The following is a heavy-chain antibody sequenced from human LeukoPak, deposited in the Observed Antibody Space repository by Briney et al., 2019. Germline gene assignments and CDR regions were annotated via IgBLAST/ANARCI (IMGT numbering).Heavy chain of an antibody. CDR2: IYDNGNT. CDR1: GASISSSY. Sequence: SETLSLTCTVSGASISSSYWSWVRQPPGKRLEWIGVIYDNGNTNSNPSLKSRVTISVDTSKNQFSLKLTSVTAADTAVYYCVRGNYDNRGYSNAFDIWGQGAMVPVSS. V-gene: IGHV4-59*01. J-gene: IGHJ3*02. D-gene: IGHD2-15*01. CDR3: VRGNYDNRGYSNAFDI.